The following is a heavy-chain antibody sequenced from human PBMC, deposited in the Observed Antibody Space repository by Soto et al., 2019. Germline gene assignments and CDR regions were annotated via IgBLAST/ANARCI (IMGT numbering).Heavy chain of an antibody. Sequence: SETLSLTCAVYGGSFSGYYWSWIRQPPGKGLEWIGEINHSGSTNYNPSLKSRVTISVDTSKNQFSLKLSSVTAADTAVYYCATDYEMNGMDVWGKGTTVTVSS. J-gene: IGHJ6*04. D-gene: IGHD4-17*01. CDR1: GGSFSGYY. CDR2: INHSGST. V-gene: IGHV4-34*01. CDR3: ATDYEMNGMDV.